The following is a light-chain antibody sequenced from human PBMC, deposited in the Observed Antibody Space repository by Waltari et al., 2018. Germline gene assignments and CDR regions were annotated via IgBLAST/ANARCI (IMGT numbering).Light chain of an antibody. V-gene: IGLV3-1*01. Sequence: SYDLTQPPSVSVAPGQTATITCSRDTLGAKYVSCSQLMPGQSPVMVIYQDVKRPSDIPERFSGSISGDTATLTISGTQAMDEADYYCQTWDSNVIFGGGTKLTVL. CDR3: QTWDSNVI. CDR1: TLGAKY. J-gene: IGLJ2*01. CDR2: QDV.